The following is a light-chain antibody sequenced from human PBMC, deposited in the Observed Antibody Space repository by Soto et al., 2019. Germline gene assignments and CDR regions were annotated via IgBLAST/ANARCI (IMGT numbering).Light chain of an antibody. CDR1: QSVSSSSY. V-gene: IGKV3-20*01. CDR2: GAS. Sequence: EIVLTQSPGTLSLSPGERATLSCRASQSVSSSSYLAWYQQKPGQAPRLLIYGASSRATGIPDRFSGSGSGTDFTLTISRLEPEDFAVYYCHQYGSSPSYTFGQGTKLEFK. J-gene: IGKJ2*01. CDR3: HQYGSSPSYT.